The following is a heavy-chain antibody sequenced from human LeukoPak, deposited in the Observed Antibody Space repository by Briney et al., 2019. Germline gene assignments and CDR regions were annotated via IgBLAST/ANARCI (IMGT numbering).Heavy chain of an antibody. J-gene: IGHJ2*01. Sequence: PGGSPRLSCAASGFSFSTQRMHWVRQAPGKGLVWVSYINIDERITGYADSVKGRFTISRDNAKNTLYLQMNSLRVEDTAVYYCARTLSSGWYRHSWYFDLWGRGTLVTVSS. CDR1: GFSFSTQR. CDR2: INIDERIT. CDR3: ARTLSSGWYRHSWYFDL. D-gene: IGHD6-19*01. V-gene: IGHV3-74*01.